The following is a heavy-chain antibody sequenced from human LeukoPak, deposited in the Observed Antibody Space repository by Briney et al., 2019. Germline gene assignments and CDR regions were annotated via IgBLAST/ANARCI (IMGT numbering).Heavy chain of an antibody. Sequence: ASETLSLTCTVSGGSISSGGYYWSWIRQPPGKGLEWIGYIYYSGSTNYNPSLKSRVTISVDTSKNQFSLKLSSVTAADTAVYYCARVVGYSSGWYDGYYYYGMDVWGQGTTVTVSS. CDR1: GGSISSGGYY. V-gene: IGHV4-61*08. D-gene: IGHD6-19*01. CDR3: ARVVGYSSGWYDGYYYYGMDV. J-gene: IGHJ6*02. CDR2: IYYSGST.